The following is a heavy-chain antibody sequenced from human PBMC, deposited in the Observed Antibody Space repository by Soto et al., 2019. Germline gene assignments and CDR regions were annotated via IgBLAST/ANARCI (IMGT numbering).Heavy chain of an antibody. CDR2: TYYRSKWYN. CDR3: ARGQYYDFWSGYSPGSYYYYYGMDV. V-gene: IGHV6-1*01. Sequence: SQTLSLTCAISGDSVSSNSAAWNWIRQSPSRGLEWLGRTYYRSKWYNDYAVSVKSRITINPDTSKNQFSLQLNSVTPEETAVYYCARGQYYDFWSGYSPGSYYYYYGMDVGGQGTTVTVSS. J-gene: IGHJ6*02. D-gene: IGHD3-3*01. CDR1: GDSVSSNSAA.